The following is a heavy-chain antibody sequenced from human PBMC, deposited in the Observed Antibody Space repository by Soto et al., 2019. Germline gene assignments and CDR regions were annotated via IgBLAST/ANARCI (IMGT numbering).Heavy chain of an antibody. D-gene: IGHD2-21*02. CDR2: ISDSGGST. V-gene: IGHV3-23*01. Sequence: EVQLLESGGGLVQPGGSLRLSCVASGYTFSNYAMSWVRQAPGKGLEWVSGISDSGGSTYHADSVKGRFTISRGNSKNTLYLQMNSLRAEDTAVYYCAKDRLVLSYFYYGMDVWGQGTTVTVSS. CDR3: AKDRLVLSYFYYGMDV. CDR1: GYTFSNYA. J-gene: IGHJ6*02.